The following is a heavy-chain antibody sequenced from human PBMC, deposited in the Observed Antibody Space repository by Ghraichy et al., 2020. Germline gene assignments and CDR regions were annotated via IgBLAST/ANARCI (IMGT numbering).Heavy chain of an antibody. J-gene: IGHJ4*02. CDR3: ARDPLTGDNVGWGGY. Sequence: GGSLRLSCAASGFTFSSYSMNWVRQAPGKGLEWVSSISSSSSYIYYADSVKGRFTISRDNAKNSLYLQMNSLRAEDTAVYYCARDPLTGDNVGWGGYWGQGTLVTVSS. CDR1: GFTFSSYS. V-gene: IGHV3-21*01. CDR2: ISSSSSYI. D-gene: IGHD7-27*01.